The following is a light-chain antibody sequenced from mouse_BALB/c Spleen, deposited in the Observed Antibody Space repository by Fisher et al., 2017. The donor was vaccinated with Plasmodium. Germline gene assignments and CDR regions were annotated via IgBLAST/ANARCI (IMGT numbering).Light chain of an antibody. Sequence: DIVLTQSPLTLSVTIGQSASISCKSSQSLLDSDGQTYLNWLLRRPGQSPNLLIYKVSNRFSGVPDRFSGSGSGTDFTLRISRVEAEDLGVYFCSQSTHLPLTFGAGTKLELK. CDR1: QSLLDSDGQTY. V-gene: IGKV1-135*01. CDR3: SQSTHLPLT. J-gene: IGKJ5*01. CDR2: KVS.